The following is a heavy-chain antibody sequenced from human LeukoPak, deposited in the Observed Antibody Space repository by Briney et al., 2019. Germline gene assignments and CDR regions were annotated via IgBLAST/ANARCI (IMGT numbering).Heavy chain of an antibody. Sequence: SETLSLTCTVSGXSISSSSDYWGWIRQPPGKGLEWIGSIYYSGSTYYNPSLKSRVTISVDTSKNQFSLKLSSVTAADTAVYYCARRHYDSTGRDFDYWGRGTLVTVSS. D-gene: IGHD3-22*01. J-gene: IGHJ4*02. CDR2: IYYSGST. CDR1: GXSISSSSDY. CDR3: ARRHYDSTGRDFDY. V-gene: IGHV4-39*01.